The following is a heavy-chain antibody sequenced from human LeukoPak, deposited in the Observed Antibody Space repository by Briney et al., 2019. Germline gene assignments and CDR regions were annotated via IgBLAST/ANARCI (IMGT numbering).Heavy chain of an antibody. CDR1: GYTFTSYG. J-gene: IGHJ5*02. Sequence: GASVKVSCKASGYTFTSYGISWVRQAPGQGLEWMGWISAYNGNTNYAQKLQGRVTMTTDTSTSTAYMELRSLRSDDTAVYYCARDITMIVVVIDPPDNWFDPWGQGTLVTVSS. CDR3: ARDITMIVVVIDPPDNWFDP. V-gene: IGHV1-18*01. CDR2: ISAYNGNT. D-gene: IGHD3-22*01.